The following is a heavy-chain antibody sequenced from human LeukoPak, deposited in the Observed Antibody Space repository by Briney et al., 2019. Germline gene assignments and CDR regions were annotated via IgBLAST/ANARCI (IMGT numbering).Heavy chain of an antibody. CDR2: ISSSSSYI. V-gene: IGHV3-21*01. CDR3: ARDLTPRTLIVVVPAAINWFDP. D-gene: IGHD2-2*01. J-gene: IGHJ5*02. Sequence: GGSLRLSCAASGFTFSSYSMNWVRQALGKGLEWVSSISSSSSYIYYADSVKGRFTISRDNAKNSLYLQMNSLRAEDTAVYYCARDLTPRTLIVVVPAAINWFDPWGQGTLVTVSS. CDR1: GFTFSSYS.